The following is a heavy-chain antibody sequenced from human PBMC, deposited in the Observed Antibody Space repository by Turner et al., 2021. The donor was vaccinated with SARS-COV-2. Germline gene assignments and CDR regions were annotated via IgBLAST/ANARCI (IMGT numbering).Heavy chain of an antibody. J-gene: IGHJ5*02. D-gene: IGHD1-26*01. CDR1: GCSISSGGYY. Sequence: QVQLQESGAGLVKPSQTLSLTCTVSGCSISSGGYYWSWRRQHPGKGLEWSGYFYYSGSTYYPPFLKSRATIAVATTKHQSSLLLSSMTAATTALYYAASDYLYPSTLITCRGFDPWGQGTLVTVSS. CDR2: FYYSGST. V-gene: IGHV4-31*03. CDR3: ASDYLYPSTLITCRGFDP.